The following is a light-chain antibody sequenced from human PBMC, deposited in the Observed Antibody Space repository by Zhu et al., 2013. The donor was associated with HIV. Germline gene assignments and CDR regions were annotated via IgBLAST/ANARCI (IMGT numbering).Light chain of an antibody. J-gene: IGLJ2*01. CDR1: SSNIGNNY. CDR2: DNN. CDR3: ETWDSSLSGGV. Sequence: QSVLTQPPSVSAAPGQKVTIFCSGSSSNIGNNYVSWYQQLPGTAPKLLIYDNNKRPSGIPDRFSGSKSGTSATLGITGLQTGDEANYYCETWDSSLSGGVFGGGTKLTVL. V-gene: IGLV1-51*01.